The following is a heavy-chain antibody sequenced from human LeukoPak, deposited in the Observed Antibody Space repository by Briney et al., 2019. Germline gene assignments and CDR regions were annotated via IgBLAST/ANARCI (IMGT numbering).Heavy chain of an antibody. V-gene: IGHV3-21*01. J-gene: IGHJ1*01. CDR3: VRDLMGSGSTTAYLHH. CDR2: ISRRSRHV. Sequence: GGSLRLSCAASGFTFSSYSMNWVRQAPGKGLEWVSSISRRSRHVYYAGSVQGRFTISRDNAENSLYLQMNSLRAEDMAVYFCVRDLMGSGSTTAYLHHWGQGTLVTVSS. D-gene: IGHD1-1*01. CDR1: GFTFSSYS.